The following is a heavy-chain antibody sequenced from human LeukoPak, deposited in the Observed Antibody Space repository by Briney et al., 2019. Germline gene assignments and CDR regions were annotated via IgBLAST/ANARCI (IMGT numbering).Heavy chain of an antibody. J-gene: IGHJ4*02. CDR3: ARGLPAAI. CDR2: ISSSSTI. CDR1: GFTFSSYS. D-gene: IGHD2-2*02. V-gene: IGHV3-48*01. Sequence: PGGSLRLTCAASGFTFSSYSMNWVRQAPGKGLEWVSYISSSSTIYYADSVKGRFTISRDNAKNSLYLQMNSLRAEDTAVYYCARGLPAAIWGQGTLVTVSS.